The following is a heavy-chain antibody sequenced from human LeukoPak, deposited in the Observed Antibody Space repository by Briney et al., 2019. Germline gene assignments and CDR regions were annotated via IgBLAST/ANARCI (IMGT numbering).Heavy chain of an antibody. Sequence: GGSLRLSCAASGFTFSSYGMHWVRQAPGKGLEWVAVISYDGSNKYYADSVKGRFTISRDNSKNTLYLQMNSLRAEDTAVYYCAKESPNYYDSSGPTNWFDPWGQGTLVTVSS. CDR1: GFTFSSYG. D-gene: IGHD3-22*01. CDR2: ISYDGSNK. V-gene: IGHV3-30*18. CDR3: AKESPNYYDSSGPTNWFDP. J-gene: IGHJ5*02.